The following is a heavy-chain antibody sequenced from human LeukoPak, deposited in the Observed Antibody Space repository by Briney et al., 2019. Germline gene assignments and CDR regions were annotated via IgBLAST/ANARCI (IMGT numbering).Heavy chain of an antibody. D-gene: IGHD6-19*01. V-gene: IGHV3-23*01. J-gene: IGHJ5*02. CDR1: GFTFSSFA. Sequence: GGSLRLSCAASGFTFSSFAMSWVRQAPGKGLEWVSTVSSSGDSTYYADSVKGRFTISRDTSNNTLYLKMDSLRAEDTAIYYCAKDGGTGWFLFCFGPWGQGTLVTVSS. CDR3: AKDGGTGWFLFCFGP. CDR2: VSSSGDST.